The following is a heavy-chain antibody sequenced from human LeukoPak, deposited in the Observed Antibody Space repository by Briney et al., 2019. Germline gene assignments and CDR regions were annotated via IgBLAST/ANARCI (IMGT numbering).Heavy chain of an antibody. CDR2: IYYSGST. Sequence: SETLSLTCTVSGGSISSNGYFWGWIRQPPGKGLEWIGYIYYSGSTNYNPSLKSRVTISVDTSKNQFSLKLSSVTAADTAVYYCARGDYRFDYWGQGTLVTVSS. CDR1: GGSISSNGYF. V-gene: IGHV4-61*05. D-gene: IGHD3-16*02. CDR3: ARGDYRFDY. J-gene: IGHJ4*02.